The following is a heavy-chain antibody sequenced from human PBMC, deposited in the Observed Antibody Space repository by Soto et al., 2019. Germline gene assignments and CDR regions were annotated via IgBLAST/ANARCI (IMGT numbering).Heavy chain of an antibody. J-gene: IGHJ6*02. D-gene: IGHD7-27*01. V-gene: IGHV5-51*03. CDR2: IYPDDSDT. Sequence: EVLLVQSGAEVKKSGESLKISCKGSGYSFTHFWIGWVRQMPGKGLEWMGIIYPDDSDTRYSPSFQGQVTISADKSITTAYLQWSSLKDADTAIYYCATSFRIALGRGYYYYGMAVWGQGTTVTVPS. CDR1: GYSFTHFW. CDR3: ATSFRIALGRGYYYYGMAV.